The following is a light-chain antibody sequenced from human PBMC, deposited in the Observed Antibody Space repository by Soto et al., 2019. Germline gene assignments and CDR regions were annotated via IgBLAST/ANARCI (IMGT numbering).Light chain of an antibody. J-gene: IGLJ1*01. CDR3: NSYRSTSTRYV. CDR2: DVS. CDR1: SSDVGGYNY. V-gene: IGLV2-14*01. Sequence: QSVLTQPASVSGSPGQSITISCTGTSSDVGGYNYVSWYQQHPGKAPKLIISDVSYRPSGVSNRFSGSKSGNTASLTISGLQAEDEADYYCNSYRSTSTRYVFGTGTKLTVL.